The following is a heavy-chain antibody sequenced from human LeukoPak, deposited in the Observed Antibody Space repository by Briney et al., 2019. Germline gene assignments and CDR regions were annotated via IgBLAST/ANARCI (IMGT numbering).Heavy chain of an antibody. CDR1: GGSISNTNW. D-gene: IGHD2-8*01. J-gene: IGHJ4*02. CDR2: ISLTGLT. CDR3: SRENGAFSPFGY. V-gene: IGHV4-4*02. Sequence: PSETLSLTCGVSGGSISNTNWWSWVRQPPGQGLEWIGEISLTGLTHYNASLESRVTVSLDKSKNQLSLNLTSVTAADTAVYYCSRENGAFSPFGYWGQGTLVTVLS.